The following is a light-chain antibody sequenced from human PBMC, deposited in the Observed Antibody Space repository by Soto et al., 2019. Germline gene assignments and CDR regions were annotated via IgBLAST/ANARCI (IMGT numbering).Light chain of an antibody. Sequence: EIVMTQSPATLSVSPGERASLSCRASQSVSSNLAWYQQKPGRAPRLLIYAASTRVTGVPARFSGSGSGTEFTLTISSLQSEDFAVYYCQQYNNWPPWAFGQGTKVEIK. V-gene: IGKV3-15*01. CDR2: AAS. CDR3: QQYNNWPPWA. CDR1: QSVSSN. J-gene: IGKJ1*01.